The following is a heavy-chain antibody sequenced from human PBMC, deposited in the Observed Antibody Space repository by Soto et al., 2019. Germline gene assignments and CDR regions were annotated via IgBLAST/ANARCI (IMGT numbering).Heavy chain of an antibody. Sequence: GGSLRLSCAASGFTFSSYAMSWVRQAPGKGLEWVSAISGSGGSTYYADSVKGRFTISRDNSKNTLYLQMNSLRAEDTAVYYCAKEGPGSNSGWYYFDYWGQGTLVTVSS. J-gene: IGHJ4*02. CDR1: GFTFSSYA. CDR2: ISGSGGST. CDR3: AKEGPGSNSGWYYFDY. V-gene: IGHV3-23*01. D-gene: IGHD6-19*01.